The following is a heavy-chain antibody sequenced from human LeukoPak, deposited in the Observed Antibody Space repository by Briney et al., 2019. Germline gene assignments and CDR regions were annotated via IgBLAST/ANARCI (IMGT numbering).Heavy chain of an antibody. V-gene: IGHV4-59*05. CDR2: IYYSGST. J-gene: IGHJ4*02. CDR1: GGSISSYY. Sequence: PSETLSLTCTVSGGSISSYYWSWIRQPPGKGLEWIGSIYYSGSTYYNPSLKSRVTISVDTSKNQFSLKLSSVTAADTAVYYCARFGELSSDYWGQGTLVTVSS. D-gene: IGHD3-16*02. CDR3: ARFGELSSDY.